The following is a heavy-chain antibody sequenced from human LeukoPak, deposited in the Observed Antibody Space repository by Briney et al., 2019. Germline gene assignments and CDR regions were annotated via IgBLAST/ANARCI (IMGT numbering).Heavy chain of an antibody. V-gene: IGHV4-39*01. CDR3: ARHKQGFGDDAFDI. CDR1: GGSISSTSSY. CDR2: ISYTGST. J-gene: IGHJ3*02. Sequence: SETLSLTCTVSGGSISSTSSYWGWVRQPPGKGVEWIGSISYTGSTYYNPSLKSRVTISVDTSKNQFSLKLSSVTAADTAVYYCARHKQGFGDDAFDIWGQGTMVTVSS. D-gene: IGHD3-10*01.